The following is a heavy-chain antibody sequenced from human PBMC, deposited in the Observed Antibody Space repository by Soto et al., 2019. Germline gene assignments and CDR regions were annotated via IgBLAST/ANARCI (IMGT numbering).Heavy chain of an antibody. CDR1: GYTFTNYG. J-gene: IGHJ4*02. CDR3: ARDSTNRAKFDY. V-gene: IGHV1-18*01. D-gene: IGHD2-8*01. Sequence: QVQVVQSGGEVKKPGASVKVSCKTSGYTFTNYGISWVRQAPGRGLEWLGWTSAYNGNTNYAQKFQGRATMTTDTSTSTVYMELRSLRSDDTAVYYCARDSTNRAKFDYWGQGTLVTVSS. CDR2: TSAYNGNT.